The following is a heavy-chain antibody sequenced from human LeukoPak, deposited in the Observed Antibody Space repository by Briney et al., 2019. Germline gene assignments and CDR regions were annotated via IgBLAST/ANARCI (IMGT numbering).Heavy chain of an antibody. Sequence: PGGSLRLSCAASGFSFSDYHMNWVRQAPGKGLEWVSYISGSSGTIFYADSVKGRFTISRDNVDNVVYLQMNSLGAEDTAVYYCARVAVSGPTGWFDSWGQGTLVIVSS. CDR3: ARVAVSGPTGWFDS. CDR1: GFSFSDYH. J-gene: IGHJ5*01. D-gene: IGHD2-8*02. CDR2: ISGSSGTI. V-gene: IGHV3-48*01.